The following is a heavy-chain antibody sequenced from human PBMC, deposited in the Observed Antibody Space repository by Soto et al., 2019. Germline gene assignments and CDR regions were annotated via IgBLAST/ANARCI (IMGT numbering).Heavy chain of an antibody. CDR2: ISYDGSNK. D-gene: IGHD3-10*01. Sequence: SVRLSCAASGFTLSSYAMSWVRQATGKGLEWVSAISYDGSNKYYADSVKGRFTISRDNSKNTLYLQMNSLRAEDTAVYYCARVMLLWFGEAPFDYWGQGTLVTVSS. J-gene: IGHJ4*02. CDR3: ARVMLLWFGEAPFDY. V-gene: IGHV3-33*08. CDR1: GFTLSSYA.